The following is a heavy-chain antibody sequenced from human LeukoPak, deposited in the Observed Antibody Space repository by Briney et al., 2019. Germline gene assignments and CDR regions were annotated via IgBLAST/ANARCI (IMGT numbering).Heavy chain of an antibody. J-gene: IGHJ4*02. CDR3: AKAKYYGSGSYYLLDSLDY. D-gene: IGHD3-10*01. V-gene: IGHV3-21*01. Sequence: KPGGSLRLSCAASGFTFSSYSMNWVRQAPGQGLEWVSSISSSSTYIYYADSVKGRFTISRDNAKNSLYLQMNSLRAEDTAVYYCAKAKYYGSGSYYLLDSLDYWGQGTLVTVSS. CDR2: ISSSSTYI. CDR1: GFTFSSYS.